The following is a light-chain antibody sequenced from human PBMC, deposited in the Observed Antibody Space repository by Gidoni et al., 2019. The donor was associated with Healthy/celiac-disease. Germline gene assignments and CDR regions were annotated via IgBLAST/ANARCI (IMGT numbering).Light chain of an antibody. Sequence: QSALTQPASVSGSPGQSITISCTGTSSDVGSYNLVSWYQQHPGKAPKLIIYEVSKRPSGVSNRFSGSKSGNTASLTISGLQAEDEADYYCCSYAGSSTWVVFGGGTKLTVL. CDR1: SSDVGSYNL. V-gene: IGLV2-23*02. J-gene: IGLJ2*01. CDR3: CSYAGSSTWVV. CDR2: EVS.